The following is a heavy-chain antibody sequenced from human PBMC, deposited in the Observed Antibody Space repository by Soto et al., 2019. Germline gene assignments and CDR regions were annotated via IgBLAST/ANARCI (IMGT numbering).Heavy chain of an antibody. CDR2: SRNKANSYTT. CDR1: GFIFSDHY. J-gene: IGHJ4*02. Sequence: GGSLRLSCAASGFIFSDHYMDWVRQAPGKRLEWVGRSRNKANSYTTEYAASVKGRFTISRDDSENSLYLQMNSLKTEDAAVYYCARLLAGTWGQGTLVTVSS. V-gene: IGHV3-72*01. CDR3: ARLLAGT. D-gene: IGHD1-7*01.